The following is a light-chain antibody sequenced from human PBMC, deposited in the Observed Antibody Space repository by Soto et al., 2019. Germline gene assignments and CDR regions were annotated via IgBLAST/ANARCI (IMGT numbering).Light chain of an antibody. CDR1: QSISSY. CDR2: AAS. CDR3: QQSYSTPRT. V-gene: IGKV1-39*01. Sequence: DIQMTQSPSTLSASVGDRLTITCLASQSISSYLNWYQQKPGKAPKLLIYAASSLQSGVPSRFSGSGSGTDFTLTISSLQPEDFATYYCQQSYSTPRTFGQGTKVDNK. J-gene: IGKJ1*01.